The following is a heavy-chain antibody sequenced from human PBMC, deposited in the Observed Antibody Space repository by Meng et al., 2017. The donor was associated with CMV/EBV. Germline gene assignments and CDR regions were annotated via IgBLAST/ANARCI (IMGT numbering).Heavy chain of an antibody. D-gene: IGHD6-13*01. J-gene: IGHJ6*02. CDR3: AREEAAAGRTNYYYYGMDV. CDR2: TYYRSKWYN. CDR1: GDSVSSNSAA. V-gene: IGHV6-1*01. Sequence: SVTLSLTCAISGDSVSSNSAAWNWIRQSPSRGLEWLGRTYYRSKWYNDYAVSVKSRITINPDTSKNQFSLQLNSVTPEDTAVYYCAREEAAAGRTNYYYYGMDVWGQGTTVTVSS.